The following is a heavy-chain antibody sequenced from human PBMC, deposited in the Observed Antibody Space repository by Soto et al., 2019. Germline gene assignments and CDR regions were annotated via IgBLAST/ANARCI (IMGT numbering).Heavy chain of an antibody. D-gene: IGHD6-13*01. J-gene: IGHJ4*02. CDR2: ISYDGSNK. CDR3: AKDGGGGQHIAAAGSYVWYYFDY. V-gene: IGHV3-30*18. Sequence: QVQLVESGGGVVQPGRSLRLSCAASGFTFSSYGMHWVRQAPGKGLEWVAVISYDGSNKYYADSVKGRFTISRDNSKKPLYPQMKSRRSEDTAVYYCAKDGGGGQHIAAAGSYVWYYFDYGGQGPLVTVSS. CDR1: GFTFSSYG.